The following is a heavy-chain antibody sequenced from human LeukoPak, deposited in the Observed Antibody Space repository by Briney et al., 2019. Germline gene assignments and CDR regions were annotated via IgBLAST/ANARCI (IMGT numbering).Heavy chain of an antibody. Sequence: PGGSLRLSCAASGFTFSSYAMSWVRQAPGKGLEWVSAISGSGGSTYYADSVKGRFTISRDNSKNTLYLQMNSLRAEDTAVYYCAKGVGTPVWSSSQFDYWGQGTLVTVSS. CDR1: GFTFSSYA. D-gene: IGHD6-6*01. V-gene: IGHV3-23*01. CDR3: AKGVGTPVWSSSQFDY. CDR2: ISGSGGST. J-gene: IGHJ4*02.